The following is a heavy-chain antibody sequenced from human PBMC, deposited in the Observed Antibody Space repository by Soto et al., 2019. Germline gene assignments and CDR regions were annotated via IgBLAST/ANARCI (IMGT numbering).Heavy chain of an antibody. D-gene: IGHD3-10*01. CDR3: ARDARRSFMVRGVFDY. Sequence: EVQLLESGGGLVKPGGSLRLSCAASGFTFSSYSMNWVRQAPGKGLEWVSSISSSSSYIYYADSVKGRFTISRDNAKNCLYLQMNSLRAEDTAVYYCARDARRSFMVRGVFDYWGQRTLVTVSS. CDR2: ISSSSSYI. CDR1: GFTFSSYS. J-gene: IGHJ4*02. V-gene: IGHV3-21*01.